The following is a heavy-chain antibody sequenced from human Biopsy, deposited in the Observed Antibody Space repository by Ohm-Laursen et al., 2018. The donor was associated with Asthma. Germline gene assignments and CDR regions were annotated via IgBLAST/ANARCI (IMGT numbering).Heavy chain of an antibody. Sequence: ASVKASCKTSGYTFNSAGITWVRQAPGQGLEWLGWISVYNGNTKVAQKLQDRVTMVTDTSTSTAYMELRSLRSDDTAVYFCARAVDYSHYYGIDVWGQGTTVTVS. J-gene: IGHJ6*02. CDR2: ISVYNGNT. V-gene: IGHV1-18*01. CDR1: GYTFNSAG. CDR3: ARAVDYSHYYGIDV. D-gene: IGHD3-10*01.